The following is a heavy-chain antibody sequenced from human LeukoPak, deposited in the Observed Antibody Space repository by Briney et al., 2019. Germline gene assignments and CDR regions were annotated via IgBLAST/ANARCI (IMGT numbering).Heavy chain of an antibody. Sequence: SETLSLTCTLSGGSTSSSSFYWGWIRQPPGKGLECIGTIYYSGITYYNSSLKSRVTISVDTSKNQFSLKLSSVTAADTAVYFCARSGPAAGRPDAFDIWGQGTMVTVSS. D-gene: IGHD2-2*01. CDR1: GGSTSSSSFY. V-gene: IGHV4-39*07. CDR2: IYYSGIT. J-gene: IGHJ3*02. CDR3: ARSGPAAGRPDAFDI.